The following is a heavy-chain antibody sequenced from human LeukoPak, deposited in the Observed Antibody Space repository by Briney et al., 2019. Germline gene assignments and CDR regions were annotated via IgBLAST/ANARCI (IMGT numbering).Heavy chain of an antibody. D-gene: IGHD4-17*01. V-gene: IGHV3-74*01. J-gene: IGHJ4*02. Sequence: GGSLRLSCAASGFTFSSYWMHWVRQAPGKGLVWVSRINSDGSSTSYADSVKGRFTISRDNAKNSLYLQMNSLRAEDTAVYYCARALDYGDYGYYFDYWGQGTLVTVSS. CDR1: GFTFSSYW. CDR2: INSDGSST. CDR3: ARALDYGDYGYYFDY.